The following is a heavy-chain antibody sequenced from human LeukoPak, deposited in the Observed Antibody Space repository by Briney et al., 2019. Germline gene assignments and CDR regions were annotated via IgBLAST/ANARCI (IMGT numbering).Heavy chain of an antibody. CDR3: ARGFGTYDSSGSLRY. J-gene: IGHJ4*02. CDR1: GGSFSGYY. CDR2: INHSGST. Sequence: SETLSLTCAVYGGSFSGYYWSWIRQPPGKGLEWIGEINHSGSTNYNPSLKSRVTISVDTSKNQFSLKLSSVTAADTAVYYCARGFGTYDSSGSLRYWGQGTLVTVSS. D-gene: IGHD3-22*01. V-gene: IGHV4-34*01.